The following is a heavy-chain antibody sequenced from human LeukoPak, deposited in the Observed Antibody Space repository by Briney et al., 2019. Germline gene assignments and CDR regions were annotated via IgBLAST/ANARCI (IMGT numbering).Heavy chain of an antibody. V-gene: IGHV3-23*01. J-gene: IGHJ4*02. CDR2: ISGGGGST. Sequence: PGGSLRLSCAASGFTLSNYAMSWVRQAPGKGLEWVSGISGGGGSTYYADSVKGRFTISRDNSKNTLYLQMNSLRAEDTAVYYCAKDRLGSSSGSSLHYFDYWGQGTLVTVSS. CDR3: AKDRLGSSSGSSLHYFDY. D-gene: IGHD6-19*01. CDR1: GFTLSNYA.